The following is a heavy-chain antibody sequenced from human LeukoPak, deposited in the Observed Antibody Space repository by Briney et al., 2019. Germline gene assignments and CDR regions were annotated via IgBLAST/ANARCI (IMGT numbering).Heavy chain of an antibody. CDR3: AKPSYSSGWYSYFDY. J-gene: IGHJ4*02. D-gene: IGHD6-19*01. CDR2: ISGSGGST. V-gene: IGHV3-23*01. CDR1: GFTFSSYA. Sequence: PGGSLRLSCAASGFTFSSYAMSWVRQAPGKGLEWVSAISGSGGSTYYADSVKGRFTISRDNSKNTLYLQMNSLRAEDTAVYYCAKPSYSSGWYSYFDYWGQGTLVTVSS.